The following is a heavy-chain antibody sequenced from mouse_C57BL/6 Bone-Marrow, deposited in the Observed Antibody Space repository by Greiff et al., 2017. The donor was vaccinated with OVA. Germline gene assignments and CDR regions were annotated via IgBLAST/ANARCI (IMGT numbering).Heavy chain of an antibody. V-gene: IGHV1-53*01. CDR3: ARLRTGTRREDY. CDR1: GYTFTSYW. J-gene: IGHJ2*01. Sequence: QVQLKESGTELVKPGASVKLSCKASGYTFTSYWMHWVKQRPGQGLEWIGNINPSNGGTNYNEKFKSKATLTVDKSSSTAYMQLSSLTSEDSAVYYCARLRTGTRREDYWGQGTTLTVSS. CDR2: INPSNGGT. D-gene: IGHD4-1*01.